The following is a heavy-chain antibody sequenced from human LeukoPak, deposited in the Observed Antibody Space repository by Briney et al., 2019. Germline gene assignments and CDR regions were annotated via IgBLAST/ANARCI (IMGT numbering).Heavy chain of an antibody. CDR1: GFTVSSNY. CDR2: INHSGST. J-gene: IGHJ4*02. CDR3: ARGRGVGYCSSTSCYFRSSGFDY. V-gene: IGHV4-34*01. D-gene: IGHD2-2*01. Sequence: GSLRLSCAASGFTVSSNYMSWVRQAPGKGLEWIGEINHSGSTNYNPSLKSRVTISVDTSKNRFSLRLSSVTAADTAVYYCARGRGVGYCSSTSCYFRSSGFDYWGQRTLVTVSS.